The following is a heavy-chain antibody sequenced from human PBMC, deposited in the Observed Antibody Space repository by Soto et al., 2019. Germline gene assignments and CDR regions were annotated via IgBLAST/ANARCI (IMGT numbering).Heavy chain of an antibody. V-gene: IGHV1-18*01. CDR3: ATGRLASRNNGYVDVMDI. J-gene: IGHJ6*02. D-gene: IGHD2-2*01. CDR2: TTAYKGNT. Sequence: QVHLVQSGAEVKKPGASVKVACKASGYTFINYGTSWVRQAPGQGLEWMGRTTAYKGNTNYAQQFADRVTMTTDTSTSTVYTELRRLRTDDTAVYYCATGRLASRNNGYVDVMDIWGQGTTVTVSS. CDR1: GYTFINYG.